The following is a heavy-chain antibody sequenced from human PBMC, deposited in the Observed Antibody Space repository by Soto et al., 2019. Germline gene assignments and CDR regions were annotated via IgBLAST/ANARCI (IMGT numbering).Heavy chain of an antibody. CDR3: ARAIGPTLFDY. CDR2: IGTTGDS. J-gene: IGHJ4*02. V-gene: IGHV3-13*04. CDR1: GFTFSSYD. Sequence: GGSLRLSCSASGFTFSSYDMHWVRQGTGKGLEWVSAIGTTGDSYYAGSVKGRFTISRENAKNSLYLQMNSLRAGDTAIYFCARAIGPTLFDYWGQGTLVTVSS. D-gene: IGHD3-22*01.